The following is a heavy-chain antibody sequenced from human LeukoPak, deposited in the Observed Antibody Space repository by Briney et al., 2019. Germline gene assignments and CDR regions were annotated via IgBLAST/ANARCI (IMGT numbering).Heavy chain of an antibody. CDR3: ARGTGYYYYYMDV. J-gene: IGHJ6*03. CDR2: INHSGST. V-gene: IGHV4-34*01. CDR1: GGSFSGYY. Sequence: SETLSLTCAVYGGSFSGYYWSWIRQPPGKGLEWIGEINHSGSTNYNPSLKSRVTISVDTSKNQFSLKLSSVTAADTAVYYCARGTGYYYYYMDVWGKGTTVTVPS. D-gene: IGHD4-17*01.